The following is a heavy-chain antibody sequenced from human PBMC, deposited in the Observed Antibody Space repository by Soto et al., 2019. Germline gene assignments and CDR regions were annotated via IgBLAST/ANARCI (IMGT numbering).Heavy chain of an antibody. CDR2: INPSCGST. Sequence: QVQLVQSGAEVKKPGASVKVSCKASGYAVTTYYIHWVRQAPGQGLEWLGIINPSCGSTTYAQNFPGRVPMTRQPSTRLFSLEMSSLRSEDTAVYYCARDGCITATCAGGGDWFDPWGQGTPVTVSS. D-gene: IGHD3-10*01. CDR3: ARDGCITATCAGGGDWFDP. CDR1: GYAVTTYY. V-gene: IGHV1-46*01. J-gene: IGHJ5*02.